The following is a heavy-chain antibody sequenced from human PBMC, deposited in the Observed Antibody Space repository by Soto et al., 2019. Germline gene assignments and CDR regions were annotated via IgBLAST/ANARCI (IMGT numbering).Heavy chain of an antibody. CDR2: IYWDDDK. V-gene: IGHV2-5*02. CDR1: GFTLTARPVG. D-gene: IGHD1-1*01. J-gene: IGHJ4*02. Sequence: QITLKESGPTLMKPTETLTLTCTFSGFTLTARPVGVGWIRQPPGQALECLALIYWDDDKRYSPSLRSRLAITKDTTKNQVVLTLTNVDPRDTATYYCAHRRGGVVWNDGDFDFWGQGTPVTVSS. CDR3: AHRRGGVVWNDGDFDF.